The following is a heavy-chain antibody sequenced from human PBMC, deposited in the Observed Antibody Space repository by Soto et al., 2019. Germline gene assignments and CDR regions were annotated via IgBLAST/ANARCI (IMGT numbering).Heavy chain of an antibody. D-gene: IGHD4-17*01. J-gene: IGHJ4*02. Sequence: SVKVSCKASGCTFSSYAISWVRQAPGQGLEWMGGIIPIFGTANYAQKFQGRVTITADESTSTAYMELSSLRSEDTAVYYCARDRAEDYGAQGEFDYWGQGTLVTVSS. CDR2: IIPIFGTA. CDR1: GCTFSSYA. CDR3: ARDRAEDYGAQGEFDY. V-gene: IGHV1-69*13.